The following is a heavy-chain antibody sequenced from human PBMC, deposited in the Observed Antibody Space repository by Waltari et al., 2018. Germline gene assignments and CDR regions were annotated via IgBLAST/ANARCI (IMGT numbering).Heavy chain of an antibody. CDR1: GFSLSTSGVG. Sequence: QITLTESGPTLVKPTQTLTLTCTFSGFSLSTSGVGVGWIRHPPGKALEWLALIYWNDDKRYSPTLKSRLTITKDTSKNQVVLTMTNRDPVDTATYYCAHIGGSGSHNWCDPWGQGTLVTVSS. V-gene: IGHV2-5*01. J-gene: IGHJ5*02. D-gene: IGHD1-26*01. CDR3: AHIGGSGSHNWCDP. CDR2: IYWNDDK.